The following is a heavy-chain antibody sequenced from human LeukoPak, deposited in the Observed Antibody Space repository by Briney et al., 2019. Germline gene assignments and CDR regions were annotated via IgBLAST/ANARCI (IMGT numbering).Heavy chain of an antibody. CDR2: INPKSGGT. J-gene: IGHJ6*02. CDR1: GYTFTDYY. CDR3: ARSAYAVAGTYFYYGMDV. V-gene: IGHV1-2*02. Sequence: EASVKVSCKASGYTFTDYYMLWVRQAPGQGLEWMAWINPKSGGTNYAQRFQGRVTTTSDTSTSTAYMELSRLRSDDTAVYYCARSAYAVAGTYFYYGMDVWGQGTTVTVSS. D-gene: IGHD6-19*01.